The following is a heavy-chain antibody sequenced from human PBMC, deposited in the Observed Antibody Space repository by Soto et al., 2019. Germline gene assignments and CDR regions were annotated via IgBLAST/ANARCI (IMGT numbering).Heavy chain of an antibody. V-gene: IGHV4-4*07. CDR1: GGSMRSYY. J-gene: IGHJ6*02. Sequence: QVQLQESGPGLVKPSETLSLTCTVSGGSMRSYYWNWIRQPAGEGLEWIRRIYARGSTKYNPSLESRVTMFVDVSQNQFSLRLTSVTAADTAVYYCAGIGEEIYYGMDVWGQGTTVTVSS. CDR3: AGIGEEIYYGMDV. D-gene: IGHD3-3*01. CDR2: IYARGST.